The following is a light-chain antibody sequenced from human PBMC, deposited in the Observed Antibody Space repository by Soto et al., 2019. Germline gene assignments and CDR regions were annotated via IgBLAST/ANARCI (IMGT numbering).Light chain of an antibody. J-gene: IGKJ1*01. CDR2: KAS. CDR1: QSISDW. Sequence: DIQMTQSPSTLSASVGDRVTIACRASQSISDWLAWYQQKPGQAPKFLIYKASNLESGVPSRFSGSGSGTEFTLTISILQPDDFATYYCQQYDTYPTTFGQGTKVEIK. CDR3: QQYDTYPTT. V-gene: IGKV1-5*03.